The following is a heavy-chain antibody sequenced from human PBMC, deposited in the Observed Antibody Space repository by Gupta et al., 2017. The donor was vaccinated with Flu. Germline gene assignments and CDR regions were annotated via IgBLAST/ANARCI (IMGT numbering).Heavy chain of an antibody. CDR2: ISWNSGSI. J-gene: IGHJ6*02. D-gene: IGHD7-27*01. CDR1: GFTFDDYA. V-gene: IGHV3-9*01. Sequence: EVQLVESGGGLVQPGRSLRLSCAASGFTFDDYAMHWVRQAPGKGLEGVSGISWNSGSIGYADSVKGRFTISRDNAKNSLYLQMNSLRAEDTALYYCAKDMGKYYYYYGMDVWGQGTTVTVSS. CDR3: AKDMGKYYYYYGMDV.